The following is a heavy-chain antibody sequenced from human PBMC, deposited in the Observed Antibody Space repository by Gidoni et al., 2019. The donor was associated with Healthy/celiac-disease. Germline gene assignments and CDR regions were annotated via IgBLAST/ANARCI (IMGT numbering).Heavy chain of an antibody. CDR3: ARDVSPLERPLYFDY. J-gene: IGHJ4*02. V-gene: IGHV1-46*01. D-gene: IGHD1-1*01. Sequence: QVQLVQSGPEVKKPGPSGKVSGKPAGYTFPSYYMHWVRQAPGQGLEWMGIINPSVGSTSYAQKFQGTVTMARDTSTSTVYMELSSLRSEDTDVYYCARDVSPLERPLYFDYWGQGTLVTVSS. CDR1: GYTFPSYY. CDR2: INPSVGST.